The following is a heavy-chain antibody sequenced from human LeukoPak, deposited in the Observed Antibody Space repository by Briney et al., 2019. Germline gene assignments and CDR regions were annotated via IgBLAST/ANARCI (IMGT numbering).Heavy chain of an antibody. J-gene: IGHJ4*02. CDR1: GFTFSSYS. CDR3: ASTPPYYYDSTDY. V-gene: IGHV3-21*01. D-gene: IGHD3-22*01. CDR2: ISSSSSYI. Sequence: GGSLRLSCAASGFTFSSYSMNWVRQALGKGLEWVSSISSSSSYIYYADSVKGRFTISRDNAKNSLYLQMNSLRAEDTAVYYCASTPPYYYDSTDYWGQGTLVTVSS.